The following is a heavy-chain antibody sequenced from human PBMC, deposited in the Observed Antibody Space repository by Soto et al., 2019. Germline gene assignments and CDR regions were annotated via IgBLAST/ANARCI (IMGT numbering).Heavy chain of an antibody. V-gene: IGHV3-30*18. CDR3: AKDNPAVDY. CDR1: GFTFSSYG. J-gene: IGHJ4*02. CDR2: ISYDGSDK. Sequence: QVQLVESGGGVVQPGRSLRLSCAASGFTFSSYGMHWVRQGPGKGLEWVAMISYDGSDKYYADSVKGLFTISRDNSKNTLFLQMNALTGEDTALYYCAKDNPAVDYWGQGALVTVSS.